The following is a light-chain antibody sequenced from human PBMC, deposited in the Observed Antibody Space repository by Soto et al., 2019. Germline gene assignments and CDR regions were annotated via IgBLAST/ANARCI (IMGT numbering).Light chain of an antibody. V-gene: IGLV2-14*03. CDR3: CSSTRSSPYV. Sequence: QSALTQPASVSGSPGQSITISCTGTGSDVGGSNYVSWYQYYPGKAPKLIIYDVTRRPSGVSNRFSASKSGNTASLTISGLQVEDEADYYCCSSTRSSPYVFGTGTKLTVL. CDR2: DVT. J-gene: IGLJ1*01. CDR1: GSDVGGSNY.